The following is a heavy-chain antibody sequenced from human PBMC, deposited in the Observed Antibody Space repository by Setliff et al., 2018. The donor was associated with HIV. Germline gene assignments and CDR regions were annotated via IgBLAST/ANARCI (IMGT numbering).Heavy chain of an antibody. J-gene: IGHJ4*02. V-gene: IGHV4-61*01. CDR2: IYHSGST. CDR1: GDSVSSRSYY. D-gene: IGHD1-26*01. CDR3: ARDRYSGSSTDY. Sequence: SETLSLTCTVSGDSVSSRSYYWSWIRQPPGKGLDWIGSIYHSGSTNYNPSLKSRVTISVDTSKNQFSLKLSSVTAADTAVYYCARDRYSGSSTDYWGQGTLVTVSS.